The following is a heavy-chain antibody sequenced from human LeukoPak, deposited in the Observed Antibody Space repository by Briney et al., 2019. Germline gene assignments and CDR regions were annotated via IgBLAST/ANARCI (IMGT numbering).Heavy chain of an antibody. CDR2: ISWNSGSI. Sequence: PGGSLRLSCAASGFTFDDYAMHWVRQAPGKGLEWVSGISWNSGSIGYADSVKGRFTISRDNAKNSLYLQMNSLRAEDTAVYYCARDTSPYGDYILLDYWGQGTLVTVSS. V-gene: IGHV3-9*01. CDR3: ARDTSPYGDYILLDY. CDR1: GFTFDDYA. J-gene: IGHJ4*02. D-gene: IGHD4-17*01.